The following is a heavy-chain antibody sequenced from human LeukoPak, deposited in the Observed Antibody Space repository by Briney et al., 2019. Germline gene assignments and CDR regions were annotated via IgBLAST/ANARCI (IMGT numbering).Heavy chain of an antibody. Sequence: PSETLSLTCTVSGGSINYNSYYWGWIRQTTGKGLEWIGAIYYSGSTNYNPSLKSRVTMSVDTSKNQFSLKLSSVTAADTAVYYCARTKNLDAFDIWGQGTMVTVSS. CDR2: IYYSGST. J-gene: IGHJ3*02. CDR1: GGSINYNSYY. V-gene: IGHV4-39*07. CDR3: ARTKNLDAFDI.